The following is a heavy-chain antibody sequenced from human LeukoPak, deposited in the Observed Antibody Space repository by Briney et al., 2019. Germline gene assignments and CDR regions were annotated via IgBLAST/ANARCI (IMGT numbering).Heavy chain of an antibody. Sequence: ASVKVSCKASGYTFTGYYMHWVRQAPGQGLEWMGWINPNSGGTNYAQKFQGRVTMTRDTSISTAYMELSRLRSDDTAVYYCARNLITFGGVIANALDYWGQGTLVTVSS. V-gene: IGHV1-2*02. J-gene: IGHJ4*02. CDR2: INPNSGGT. CDR1: GYTFTGYY. D-gene: IGHD3-16*02. CDR3: ARNLITFGGVIANALDY.